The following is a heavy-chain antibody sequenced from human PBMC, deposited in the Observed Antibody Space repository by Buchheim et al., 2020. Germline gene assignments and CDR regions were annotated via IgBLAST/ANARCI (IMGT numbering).Heavy chain of an antibody. D-gene: IGHD3-3*01. CDR2: IRSKGYGGTA. Sequence: EVQLVESGGGLVQPGGSLRLSCVASGFTFSSYWMNWVRQAPGKGLVWVGFIRSKGYGGTAEYAAYVKGRFTISRDESKNIAYLQMISLKTEDTAVDYCIKAYTVVYWSGYLGHWGQGTL. CDR3: IKAYTVVYWSGYLGH. J-gene: IGHJ4*02. V-gene: IGHV3-49*04. CDR1: GFTFSSYW.